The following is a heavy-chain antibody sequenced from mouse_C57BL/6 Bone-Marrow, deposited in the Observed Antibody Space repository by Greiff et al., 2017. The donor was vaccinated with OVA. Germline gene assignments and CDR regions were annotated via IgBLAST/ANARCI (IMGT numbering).Heavy chain of an antibody. Sequence: QVTLKESGPGILQPSQTLSLTCSFSGFSLSTFGMGVGWIRQPSGKGLEWLAHIWWDDDKYYNPALKSRLTISKDTSKNQVFLKIVNVDTADTATYYCARFYYYGSSYWYFDVWGTGTTVTVSS. CDR3: ARFYYYGSSYWYFDV. CDR1: GFSLSTFGMG. V-gene: IGHV8-8*01. CDR2: IWWDDDK. J-gene: IGHJ1*03. D-gene: IGHD1-1*01.